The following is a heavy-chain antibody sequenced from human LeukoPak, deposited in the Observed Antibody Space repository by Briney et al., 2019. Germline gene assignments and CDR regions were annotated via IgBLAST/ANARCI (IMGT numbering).Heavy chain of an antibody. J-gene: IGHJ6*03. Sequence: GASVKVSCKASGGTFSSYAISWVRQAPGQGLEWMGGIIPIFGAANYAQKFQGRVTITADESTSTAYMELSSLRSEDTAVYYCARSNQPFPNYYYYYMDVWGKGTTVTISS. CDR2: IIPIFGAA. D-gene: IGHD2-2*01. V-gene: IGHV1-69*13. CDR3: ARSNQPFPNYYYYYMDV. CDR1: GGTFSSYA.